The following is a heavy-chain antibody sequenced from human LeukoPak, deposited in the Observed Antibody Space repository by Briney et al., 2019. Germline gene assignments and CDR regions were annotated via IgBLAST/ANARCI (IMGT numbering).Heavy chain of an antibody. V-gene: IGHV3-21*01. J-gene: IGHJ4*02. CDR1: EFTFSSYS. D-gene: IGHD5-18*01. Sequence: PGGSLRLSCAASEFTFSSYSMNWVRQAPGKGLEWVSSISSSSSYIYYADSVKGRFTISRDNAKNSLYLQMNSLRAEDTAVYYCARDTGKYSYGSYYFDYWGQGTLVTVSS. CDR3: ARDTGKYSYGSYYFDY. CDR2: ISSSSSYI.